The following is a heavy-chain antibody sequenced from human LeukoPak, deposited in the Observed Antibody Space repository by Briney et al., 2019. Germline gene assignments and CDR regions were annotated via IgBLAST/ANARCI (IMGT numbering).Heavy chain of an antibody. D-gene: IGHD5-12*01. V-gene: IGHV3-23*01. CDR1: GFTLSSYA. Sequence: PGGSLRLSCAASGFTLSSYAVHWVRQAPGKGLEWVSTISGSGGSTYYAGSVKGRFTISRDNSKNTLSLQMNSLRAEDTAVYYCAKLTTVATDIWGQGTMVTVSS. CDR3: AKLTTVATDI. CDR2: ISGSGGST. J-gene: IGHJ3*02.